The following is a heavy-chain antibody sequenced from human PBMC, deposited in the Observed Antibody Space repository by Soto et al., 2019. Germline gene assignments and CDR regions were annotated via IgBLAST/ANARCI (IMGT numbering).Heavy chain of an antibody. Sequence: PGGSLRLSCAASGFPVSSNYMSWVRQAPGKGLEWVSVIYSGGSTYYADSVKGRFTISRHNSKNTLYLQMNSLRAEDTAVYYCAKDWTYDYIWGSYRYAARFDYWGQGTLVTVSS. J-gene: IGHJ4*02. CDR2: IYSGGST. CDR3: AKDWTYDYIWGSYRYAARFDY. CDR1: GFPVSSNY. D-gene: IGHD3-16*02. V-gene: IGHV3-53*01.